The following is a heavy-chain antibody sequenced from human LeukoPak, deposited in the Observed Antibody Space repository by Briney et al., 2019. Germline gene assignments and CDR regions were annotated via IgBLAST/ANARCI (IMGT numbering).Heavy chain of an antibody. D-gene: IGHD5-24*01. CDR2: IYTSGST. Sequence: PSQTLSLTCTVSGGSISSGSYYWSWIRQPAGKGLEWIGRIYTSGSTNYNPSLKSRVTISVDTSKNQFSLKLSSVTAADTAVYYCARDSPWLQSGFDPWGQGTLVTVSS. CDR3: ARDSPWLQSGFDP. CDR1: GGSISSGSYY. V-gene: IGHV4-61*02. J-gene: IGHJ5*02.